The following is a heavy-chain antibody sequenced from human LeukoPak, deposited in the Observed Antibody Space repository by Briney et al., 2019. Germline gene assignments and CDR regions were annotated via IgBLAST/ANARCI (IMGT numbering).Heavy chain of an antibody. V-gene: IGHV3-21*01. CDR3: AKGRGHSDYAGGVDY. CDR2: IGSSISYI. J-gene: IGHJ4*02. Sequence: GGSLRLSCAASGFTFSSYSMKWVRQAPGKGLEWVSFIGSSISYISYADSVKGRFTISRDNAKNSLYLQMNSLRAEDTAVYYCAKGRGHSDYAGGVDYWGQGTLVTVSS. D-gene: IGHD5-12*01. CDR1: GFTFSSYS.